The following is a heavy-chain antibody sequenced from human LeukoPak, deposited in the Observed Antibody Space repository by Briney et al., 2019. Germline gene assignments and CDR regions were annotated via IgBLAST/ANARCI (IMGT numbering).Heavy chain of an antibody. D-gene: IGHD3-3*01. CDR3: ARGRTYYDFWGGYYMRYFDY. Sequence: PSGTLSLTCAVSGGSISSSNWWSWVRQPPGKGLEWIGEIYHSGSTNYNPSLKSRVTISVDKSKNQFSLKLSSVTAADTAVYYCARGRTYYDFWGGYYMRYFDYWGQGTLVTVSS. J-gene: IGHJ4*02. V-gene: IGHV4-4*02. CDR1: GGSISSSNW. CDR2: IYHSGST.